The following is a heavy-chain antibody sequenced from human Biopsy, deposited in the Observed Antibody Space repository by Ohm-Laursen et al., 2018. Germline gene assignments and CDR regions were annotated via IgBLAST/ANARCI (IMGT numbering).Heavy chain of an antibody. D-gene: IGHD2-2*03. J-gene: IGHJ4*02. CDR1: GFTFSDYY. V-gene: IGHV3-11*01. Sequence: SLRLSCAASGFTFSDYYMSWIRQAPGKGLEFISYISSSSSTISYADSVKGRFTISRDNAKKSLYLQLNSLRAEDTAVYYCATAMDRRFDYWGQGTLVTVSS. CDR3: ATAMDRRFDY. CDR2: ISSSSSTI.